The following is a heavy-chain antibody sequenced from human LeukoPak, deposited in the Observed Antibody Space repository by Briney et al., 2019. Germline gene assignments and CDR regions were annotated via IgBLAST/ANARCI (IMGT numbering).Heavy chain of an antibody. V-gene: IGHV3-30*18. Sequence: PGGSLRLSCAASGFTFSIYGMHWVRQAPGKGLEWVAVISYDGSNKYYADSVKGRFTISRDNSKNTLYLQMNSLRAEDTAVYYCAKDLPSSSWLIQAPRYGMDVWGQGTTVTVSS. CDR2: ISYDGSNK. CDR3: AKDLPSSSWLIQAPRYGMDV. J-gene: IGHJ6*02. D-gene: IGHD6-13*01. CDR1: GFTFSIYG.